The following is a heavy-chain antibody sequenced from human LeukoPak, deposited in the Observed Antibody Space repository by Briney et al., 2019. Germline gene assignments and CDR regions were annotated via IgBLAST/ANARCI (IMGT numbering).Heavy chain of an antibody. CDR2: IYHSGRT. CDR1: GYSISSGYY. Sequence: SETLSLTCTVSGYSISSGYYWGWIRQPPGKGLEWIGGIYHSGRTFYNPSLKSRVTISVDTSKNQFSLKLSSVTAADTAVYYCARSPLDYYYYMNVWGKGTTVTISS. V-gene: IGHV4-38-2*02. D-gene: IGHD3-16*02. CDR3: ARSPLDYYYYMNV. J-gene: IGHJ6*03.